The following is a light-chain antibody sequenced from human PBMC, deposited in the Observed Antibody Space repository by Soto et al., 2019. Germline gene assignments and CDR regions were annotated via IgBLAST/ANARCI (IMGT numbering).Light chain of an antibody. J-gene: IGLJ3*02. CDR2: SNN. V-gene: IGLV1-44*01. CDR3: CSYSGVTTVM. Sequence: QSVLTQPPSASGTPGQRVTISCSGSSSNIGSNTVNWYQQFPGTAPKLLIYSNNQRPSGVPDRFSGSKSGTSASLAISGLQSDDEADYYCCSYSGVTTVMFGGGTKLTVL. CDR1: SSNIGSNT.